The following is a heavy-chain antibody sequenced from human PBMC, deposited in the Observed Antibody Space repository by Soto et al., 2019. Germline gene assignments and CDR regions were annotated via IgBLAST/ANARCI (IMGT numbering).Heavy chain of an antibody. Sequence: QVQLVQSGAEVKKPGASVKVSCKASGYTFTSYYMHWVRQAPGQGLEWIGIINPSGGSTSYALKFQGRVTMTRDTSTSTFYMELSSLRYEDTAVYYGARDCSGYDNFDFWGQGTLVTVSS. V-gene: IGHV1-46*03. J-gene: IGHJ4*02. D-gene: IGHD5-12*01. CDR1: GYTFTSYY. CDR2: INPSGGST. CDR3: ARDCSGYDNFDF.